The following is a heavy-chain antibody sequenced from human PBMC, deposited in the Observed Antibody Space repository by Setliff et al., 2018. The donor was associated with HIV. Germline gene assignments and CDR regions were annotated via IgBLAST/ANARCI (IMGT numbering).Heavy chain of an antibody. CDR3: ARDFGGYCSSMSCPGLFDP. CDR2: IIPISGTA. Sequence: SVKVSCKASGGTFSNYGMSWVRQAPGQGLEWMGGIIPISGTANYAQKFQGRVTITTDESTSTAYMELSGLRSEDTAVNYCARDFGGYCSSMSCPGLFDPWGQGTLVTVSS. V-gene: IGHV1-69*05. CDR1: GGTFSNYG. J-gene: IGHJ5*02. D-gene: IGHD2-2*01.